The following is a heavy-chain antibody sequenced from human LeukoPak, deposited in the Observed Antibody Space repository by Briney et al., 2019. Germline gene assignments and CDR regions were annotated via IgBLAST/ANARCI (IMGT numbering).Heavy chain of an antibody. CDR1: GFTFSSYG. J-gene: IGHJ3*02. CDR3: ARDRSGSLDAFDI. V-gene: IGHV3-33*01. Sequence: PGRSLRLSCAASGFTFSSYGMHWVRQAPGKGLEWVAVIWYDGSNKYYADSVKGRFTISRDNSKNTLYLQMNSLRAEDSAVYYCARDRSGSLDAFDIWGQGTMVTVSP. D-gene: IGHD1-26*01. CDR2: IWYDGSNK.